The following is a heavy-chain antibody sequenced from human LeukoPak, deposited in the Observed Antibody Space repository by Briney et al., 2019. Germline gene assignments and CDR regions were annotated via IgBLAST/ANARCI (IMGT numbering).Heavy chain of an antibody. CDR2: IIPIFGTA. CDR3: AVDIYPDIVVVPAAMRFDY. J-gene: IGHJ4*02. CDR1: GGTFSSYA. D-gene: IGHD2-2*01. Sequence: GASVKVSCKASGGTFSSYAISWVRQATGQGLEWMGGIIPIFGTANYAQKFQGRVTITTDEATRTDYMERSSLRSEDTAVYYCAVDIYPDIVVVPAAMRFDYWGQGTLVTVSS. V-gene: IGHV1-69*05.